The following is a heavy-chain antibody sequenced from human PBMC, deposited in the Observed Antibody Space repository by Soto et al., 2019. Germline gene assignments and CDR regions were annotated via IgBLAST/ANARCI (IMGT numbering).Heavy chain of an antibody. CDR1: GDSISNYY. D-gene: IGHD2-21*01. Sequence: QVQLQESGPGLVKPSETLSLTCTVSGDSISNYYWSWIRQPPGKGLEWIGYIYYSGTTNYNPSLKSRVTISVDTSKNQFSLKLSSVTAADTAVYYCARDVFGWDAFDIWGQGTMVTVSS. CDR3: ARDVFGWDAFDI. V-gene: IGHV4-59*01. J-gene: IGHJ3*02. CDR2: IYYSGTT.